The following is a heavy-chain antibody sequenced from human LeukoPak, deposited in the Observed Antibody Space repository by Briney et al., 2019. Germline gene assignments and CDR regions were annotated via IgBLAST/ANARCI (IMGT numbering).Heavy chain of an antibody. CDR1: GGSVSNGAYY. V-gene: IGHV4-30-4*01. CDR2: IYYSGIT. Sequence: SETLSLTCTVSGGSVSNGAYYWSWIRQPPGKGLEWVGYIYYSGITYYNPSLKSRVTISVDTSKNQFSLKLSSVTAADTAVYYCARGYYYGSGSLPYYYYYYMDVWGKGTTVTVSS. D-gene: IGHD3-10*01. J-gene: IGHJ6*03. CDR3: ARGYYYGSGSLPYYYYYYMDV.